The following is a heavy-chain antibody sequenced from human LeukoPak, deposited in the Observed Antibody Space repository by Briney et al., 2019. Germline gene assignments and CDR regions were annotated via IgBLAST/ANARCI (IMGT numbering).Heavy chain of an antibody. CDR3: ARDRNSSGWYYNY. CDR1: GGTFSSYA. Sequence: GASVKVSCKASGGTFSSYAISWERQAPGQGLEWMGRIIPILGIANYAQKFQGRVTITADKSTSTAYMELSSLRSEDTAVYYCARDRNSSGWYYNYWGQGTLVTVSS. CDR2: IIPILGIA. V-gene: IGHV1-69*04. D-gene: IGHD6-19*01. J-gene: IGHJ4*02.